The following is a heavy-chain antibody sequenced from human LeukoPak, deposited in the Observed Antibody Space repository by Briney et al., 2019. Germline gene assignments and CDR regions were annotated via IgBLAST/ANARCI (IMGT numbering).Heavy chain of an antibody. J-gene: IGHJ6*02. D-gene: IGHD2-15*01. CDR2: ISSSSSYI. V-gene: IGHV3-21*01. CDR3: ARDCSGGSCSYGMDV. Sequence: GGSLRLSCAASGFTFSSYSMNWVRQAPGKGLEWVSSISSSSSYIYYADSVKGRFTISRDNAKNPVYLQINSLRAEDTAVYYCARDCSGGSCSYGMDVWGQGTTVTVSS. CDR1: GFTFSSYS.